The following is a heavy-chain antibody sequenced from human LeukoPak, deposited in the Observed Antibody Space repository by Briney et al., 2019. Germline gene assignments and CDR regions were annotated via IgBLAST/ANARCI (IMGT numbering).Heavy chain of an antibody. CDR2: ISSSSSYI. CDR3: ARVSSGYYDSSGYPDY. CDR1: GFTFSSYS. J-gene: IGHJ4*02. V-gene: IGHV3-21*01. Sequence: GGSLRLSCVASGFTFSSYSMNWVRQAPGKGLEWVSSISSSSSYIYYADSVKGRFTISRDNAKNSLYLQMNSLRAEDTAVYYCARVSSGYYDSSGYPDYWGQGTLVTVSS. D-gene: IGHD3-22*01.